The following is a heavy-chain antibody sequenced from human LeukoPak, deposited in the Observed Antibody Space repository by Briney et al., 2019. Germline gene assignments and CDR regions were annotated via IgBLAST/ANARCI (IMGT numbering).Heavy chain of an antibody. CDR1: GFTFSSYD. V-gene: IGHV3-23*01. CDR2: ICGSGGST. J-gene: IGHJ4*02. D-gene: IGHD2-2*01. Sequence: PGGSLRLSCAASGFTFSSYDMSGVRQARGKGREWVSAICGSGGSTYSADSVKGRFTISRDNSKNTLYLQMNSLRAEDTAVYYCANIVVVPAAVPEELDYWGQGTLVTVSS. CDR3: ANIVVVPAAVPEELDY.